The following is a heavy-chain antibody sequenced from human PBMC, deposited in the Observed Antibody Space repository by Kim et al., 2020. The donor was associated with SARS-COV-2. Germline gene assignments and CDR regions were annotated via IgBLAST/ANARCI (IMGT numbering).Heavy chain of an antibody. CDR2: IDPSDSYT. Sequence: GESLKISCKGSGYSFTSYWISWVRQMPGKGLEWMGRIDPSDSYTNYSPSFQGHVTISADKSISTAYLQWSSLKASDTAMYYCARSFRQDTSNYRRLDWFDPWGQGTLVAVSS. CDR3: ARSFRQDTSNYRRLDWFDP. CDR1: GYSFTSYW. D-gene: IGHD4-4*01. V-gene: IGHV5-10-1*01. J-gene: IGHJ5*02.